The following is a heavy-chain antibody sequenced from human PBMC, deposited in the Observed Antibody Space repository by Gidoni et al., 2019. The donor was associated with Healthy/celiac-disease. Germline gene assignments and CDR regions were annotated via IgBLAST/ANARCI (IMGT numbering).Heavy chain of an antibody. CDR1: GFPFSSYS. CDR3: ARGGEDDFWSGYPLGAF. CDR2: ISSSSSYI. D-gene: IGHD3-3*01. V-gene: IGHV3-21*01. Sequence: EVQLVESGGGLVKPGGSLRLSCAASGFPFSSYSMNWVRQAPGKGLEWVASISSSSSYIYYADAVKGRFTIARDNAKNALYLQMNSLRAEDTAVYYCARGGEDDFWSGYPLGAFWGQGTLVTVSS. J-gene: IGHJ4*02.